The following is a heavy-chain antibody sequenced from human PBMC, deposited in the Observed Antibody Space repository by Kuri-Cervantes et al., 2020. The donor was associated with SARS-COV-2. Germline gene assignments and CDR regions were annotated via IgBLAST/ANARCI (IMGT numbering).Heavy chain of an antibody. V-gene: IGHV4-34*01. Sequence: SQTLSLTCAVYGGSFSGYDWSWIRQPPGKGLEWIGEINHSGSTNYNPSLKSRVTISVDTSKNQFSLKLSSVTAADTAVYYCARHKDYGDYLGAFDIWGQGTMVTVSS. CDR2: INHSGST. J-gene: IGHJ3*02. CDR1: GGSFSGYD. CDR3: ARHKDYGDYLGAFDI. D-gene: IGHD4-17*01.